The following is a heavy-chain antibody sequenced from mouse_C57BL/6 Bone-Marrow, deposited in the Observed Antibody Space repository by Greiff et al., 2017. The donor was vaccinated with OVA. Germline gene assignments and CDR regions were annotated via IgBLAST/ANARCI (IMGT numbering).Heavy chain of an antibody. J-gene: IGHJ4*01. CDR2: IYPGDGDT. D-gene: IGHD1-3*01. V-gene: IGHV1-82*01. CDR1: GYAFSSSW. CDR3: ARLGKGDAMDY. Sequence: QVQLKESGPELVKPGASVKISCKASGYAFSSSWMNWVKQRPGKGLEWIGRIYPGDGDTNYNGKFKGKATLTADKSSSTAYMQLSSLTSEDSAVYFCARLGKGDAMDYWGQGTSVTVFS.